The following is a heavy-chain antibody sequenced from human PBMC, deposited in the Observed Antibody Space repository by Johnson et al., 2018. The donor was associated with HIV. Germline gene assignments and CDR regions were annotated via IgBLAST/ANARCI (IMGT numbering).Heavy chain of an antibody. V-gene: IGHV3-30*04. CDR2: ISYDGSNK. Sequence: QVQLVESGGGLVKPGGSLRLSCAASGFTFSSYAMHWVRQAPGKGLEWGAVISYDGSNKYYADSVKGRSPISSDDSKNTAYLQMNSLKTEDTAVYYCTVHSGERTDHDAFDIWGQGTMVTVSS. J-gene: IGHJ3*02. D-gene: IGHD1-26*01. CDR3: TVHSGERTDHDAFDI. CDR1: GFTFSSYA.